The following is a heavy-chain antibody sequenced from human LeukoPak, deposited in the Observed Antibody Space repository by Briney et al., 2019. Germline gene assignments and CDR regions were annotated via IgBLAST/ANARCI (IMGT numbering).Heavy chain of an antibody. CDR2: IYYSGST. V-gene: IGHV4-39*01. CDR3: ARHGRVLAVAGCYYYYYMDV. D-gene: IGHD6-19*01. CDR1: GGSISSSSYY. Sequence: PSETLSLTCTVSGGSISSSSYYWGWIRQPPGKGLEWIGSIYYSGSTYYNPSLKSRVTISVDTSKNQFSLKLSSVTAADTAVYYCARHGRVLAVAGCYYYYYMDVWGKGTTVTISS. J-gene: IGHJ6*03.